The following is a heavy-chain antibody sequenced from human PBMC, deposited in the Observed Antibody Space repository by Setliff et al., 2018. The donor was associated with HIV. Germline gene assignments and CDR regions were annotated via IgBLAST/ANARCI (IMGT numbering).Heavy chain of an antibody. CDR2: VFYSGSA. CDR1: GGSSSSGY. D-gene: IGHD2-15*01. Sequence: SETLSLTCAVSGGSSSSGYWSWIRQSPGKGLEWIGCVFYSGSANYSPSLKSRVTISADTSKNQFSLKLSSVTAADTAMYYCARAKGYCNDDGCFSNFDYWGQGTLVTVSS. J-gene: IGHJ4*02. V-gene: IGHV4-59*01. CDR3: ARAKGYCNDDGCFSNFDY.